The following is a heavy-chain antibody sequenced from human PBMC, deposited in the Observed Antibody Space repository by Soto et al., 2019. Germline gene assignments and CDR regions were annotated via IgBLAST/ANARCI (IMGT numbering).Heavy chain of an antibody. CDR3: ARVRREFDTRGRVDY. D-gene: IGHD3-10*01. CDR2: IYFGGST. Sequence: SETLSLTCAVSGGSISSGDYSWNWIRQPPGKGLEWIGYIYFGGSTYYNPSLQSRVTMSVDRSRNQFSLKLNSVTAADTAVYYSARVRREFDTRGRVDYCGQGTLVT. J-gene: IGHJ4*02. CDR1: GGSISSGDYS. V-gene: IGHV4-30-2*01.